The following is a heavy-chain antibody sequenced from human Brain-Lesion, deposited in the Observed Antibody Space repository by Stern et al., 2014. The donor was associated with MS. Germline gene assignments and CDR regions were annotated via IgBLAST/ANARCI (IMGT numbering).Heavy chain of an antibody. CDR3: ARTGDDFGDYSLSY. CDR2: IYSSGST. D-gene: IGHD4-17*01. V-gene: IGHV4-39*01. J-gene: IGHJ4*02. Sequence: QLQLQESGPGLVKPSETLSLTCTVSGGSINTNNYYWGWIRQPPGKGLEWIGNIYSSGSTFYRPSLKSRVTMSVDTSKNQFSLKLSSVTAADTAVYYCARTGDDFGDYSLSYWGQGTLVTVSS. CDR1: GGSINTNNYY.